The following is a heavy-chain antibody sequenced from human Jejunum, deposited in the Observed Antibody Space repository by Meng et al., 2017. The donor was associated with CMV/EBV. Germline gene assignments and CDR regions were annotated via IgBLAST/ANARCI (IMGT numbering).Heavy chain of an antibody. V-gene: IGHV1-3*01. Sequence: SGYNFGNYALHWVRQAPGQRLEWMGWINADTGNTKYSQKFQGRVTFTSDKSANTAYLDLSSLTSEDTAVYYCAKEDGFAYLGPYFDYWGQGTLVTVSS. D-gene: IGHD3-16*01. CDR2: INADTGNT. J-gene: IGHJ4*02. CDR1: GYNFGNYA. CDR3: AKEDGFAYLGPYFDY.